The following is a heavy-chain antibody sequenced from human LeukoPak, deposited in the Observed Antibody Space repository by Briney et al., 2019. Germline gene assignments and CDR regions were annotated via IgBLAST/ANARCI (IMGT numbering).Heavy chain of an antibody. CDR3: ARETPGRGVDY. CDR2: IYYSGST. Sequence: SETLSLTCTVSGGSISSYYWSWIRQPPGKGLEWIGYIYYSGSTNYNPSLKSRVTISVDTSKNQFSLKLSSVTAADTAVHYCARETPGRGVDYWGQGTLVTVSS. V-gene: IGHV4-59*01. J-gene: IGHJ4*02. CDR1: GGSISSYY. D-gene: IGHD2-15*01.